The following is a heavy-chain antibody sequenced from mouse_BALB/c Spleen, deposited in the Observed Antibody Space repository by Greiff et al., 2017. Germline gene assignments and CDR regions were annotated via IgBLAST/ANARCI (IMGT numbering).Heavy chain of an antibody. Sequence: DVKLVESGGGLVKPGGSLKLSCAASGFTFSSYTMSWVRQTPEKRLEWVATISSGGSYTYYPDSVKGRFTISRDNAKNTLYLQMSSLKSEDTAMYYCTRGEDYYGSSSYFDYWGQGTTLTVFS. J-gene: IGHJ2*01. V-gene: IGHV5-6-4*01. D-gene: IGHD1-1*01. CDR3: TRGEDYYGSSSYFDY. CDR2: ISSGGSYT. CDR1: GFTFSSYT.